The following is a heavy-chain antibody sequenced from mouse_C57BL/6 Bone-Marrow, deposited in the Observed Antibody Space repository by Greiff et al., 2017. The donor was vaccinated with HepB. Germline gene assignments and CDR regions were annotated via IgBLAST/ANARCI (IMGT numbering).Heavy chain of an antibody. J-gene: IGHJ2*01. CDR3: GRRDGTGDYED. CDR2: IFPGSGST. Sequence: QVQLLQPGAELVMPGASVKLSCKASGYTFPDSFLNWVKQRPGQGLEWIGWIFPGSGSTYYNEKFKGKDTLTVDKSSSTGYMLLSSLTSEDSAVYYRGRRDGTGDYEDRGEGTTLTVAS. D-gene: IGHD2-4*01. CDR1: GYTFPDSF. V-gene: IGHV1-75*01.